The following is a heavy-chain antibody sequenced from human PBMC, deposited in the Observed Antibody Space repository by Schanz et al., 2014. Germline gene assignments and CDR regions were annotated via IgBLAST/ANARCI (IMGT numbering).Heavy chain of an antibody. CDR3: AREMGRRFFDYNYGMDV. Sequence: QVQLQQWGAGVLKPSETLSLTCVVSGVSLSGHYWSWIRQSPEKGLEWIGEINPNEGIHHNPSLKSRVSISVDMSKNQFSLKMSSLTAADTATYYCAREMGRRFFDYNYGMDVWGQGTSVTVS. D-gene: IGHD3-3*01. CDR2: INPNEGI. CDR1: GVSLSGHY. J-gene: IGHJ6*02. V-gene: IGHV4-34*01.